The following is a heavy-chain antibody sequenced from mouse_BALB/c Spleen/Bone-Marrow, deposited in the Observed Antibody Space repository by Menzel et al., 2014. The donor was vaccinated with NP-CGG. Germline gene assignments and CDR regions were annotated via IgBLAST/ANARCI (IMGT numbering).Heavy chain of an antibody. CDR3: TRMWAY. J-gene: IGHJ3*01. CDR2: IDPSDSYT. CDR1: GYTFASYW. Sequence: LVESGAKLVKPGASVKMSCKASGYTFASYWMHWVKQSPGQGLEWIGTIDPSDSYTSYNQKFEGKATLTVDTSSSTAYMQLSSLTSEDSADYYCTRMWAYWGQGTLVTVSA. V-gene: IGHV1S127*01.